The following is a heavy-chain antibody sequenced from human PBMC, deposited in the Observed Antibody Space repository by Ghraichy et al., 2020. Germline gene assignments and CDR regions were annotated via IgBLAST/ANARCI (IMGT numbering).Heavy chain of an antibody. J-gene: IGHJ4*02. V-gene: IGHV3-23*01. Sequence: GGSLRLSCAASGFTFYTYPLSWVRQAPGKGLEWVSTIRDASDNTYYADSVKGRFIISRDSSKNTLSLQMNSLRAEDTAIYYCAKSILAALGTGAFDDWGQGTLVTVSS. CDR3: AKSILAALGTGAFDD. D-gene: IGHD6-13*01. CDR2: IRDASDNT. CDR1: GFTFYTYP.